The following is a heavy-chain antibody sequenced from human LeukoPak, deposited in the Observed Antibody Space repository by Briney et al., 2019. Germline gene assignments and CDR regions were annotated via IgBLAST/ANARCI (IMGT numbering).Heavy chain of an antibody. CDR3: ARGQYSGYDYFDY. D-gene: IGHD5-12*01. J-gene: IGHJ4*02. CDR2: INPNSGGT. V-gene: IGHV1-2*02. CDR1: GYTFTGYY. Sequence: ASVKVSCKASGYTFTGYYMHWVRQAPGQGLEWMGWINPNSGGTNYTQKFQGRVTMTRDTSISTAYMELSRLRSDDTAVYYCARGQYSGYDYFDYWGQGTLVTVSS.